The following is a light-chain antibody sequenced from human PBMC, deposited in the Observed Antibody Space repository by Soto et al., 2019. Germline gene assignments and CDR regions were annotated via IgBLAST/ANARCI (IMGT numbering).Light chain of an antibody. Sequence: QTVVTQEPSFSVSPGGTVTLTCGLSSGSVSTSYYPSWYQQTPGQAPRTLIYSTNTRSSGVPDRFSGSILGNKAALTITGAQADDESDYYCVLYMGSGRDVVFGGGTKLTVL. CDR3: VLYMGSGRDVV. CDR2: STN. V-gene: IGLV8-61*01. CDR1: SGSVSTSYY. J-gene: IGLJ2*01.